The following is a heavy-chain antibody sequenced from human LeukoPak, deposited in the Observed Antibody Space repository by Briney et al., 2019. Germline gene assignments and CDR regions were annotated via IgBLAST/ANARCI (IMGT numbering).Heavy chain of an antibody. CDR1: GYTFTGYY. D-gene: IGHD4-17*01. CDR2: INPNSGGT. V-gene: IGHV1-2*06. Sequence: GTSVKVSCKASGYTFTGYYMSWVRQAPGQGLEWIGRINPNSGGTNYAQKFQGRVTMTRDTSISTAYMELSRLRSDDTAVYYCARGGTDYGDYGNYWGQGTLVTVSS. CDR3: ARGGTDYGDYGNY. J-gene: IGHJ4*02.